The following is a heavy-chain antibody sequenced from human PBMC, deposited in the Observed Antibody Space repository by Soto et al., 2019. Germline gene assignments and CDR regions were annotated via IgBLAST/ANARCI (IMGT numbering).Heavy chain of an antibody. CDR3: AXHDEDIVVVVAAMREFDY. J-gene: IGHJ4*02. CDR2: IDPSDSYT. D-gene: IGHD2-15*01. CDR1: GYSFTSYW. V-gene: IGHV5-10-1*01. Sequence: GESVKISCKGSGYSFTSYWISWVRQMPGKGLEWMGRIDPSDSYTNYSPSFQGHVTISADKSISTAYLQWSSLKASDTAMYYCAXHDEDIVVVVAAMREFDYWGQGTLVTVSS.